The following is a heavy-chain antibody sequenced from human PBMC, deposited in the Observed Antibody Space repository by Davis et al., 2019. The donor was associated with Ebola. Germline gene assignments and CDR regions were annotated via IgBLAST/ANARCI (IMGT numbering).Heavy chain of an antibody. CDR3: ARQWTLRDAFDI. CDR1: GGSISSYY. CDR2: VYYSGALYYSGTT. Sequence: MPSETLSLACTVSGGSISSYYWSWIRQPPGKGLEWIGYVYYSGALYYSGTTNYNPSLKNRVTISLDTSKSHFSLKLTSVTAADTAVYYCARQWTLRDAFDIWGQGTMVTVSS. J-gene: IGHJ3*02. D-gene: IGHD2-15*01. V-gene: IGHV4-59*08.